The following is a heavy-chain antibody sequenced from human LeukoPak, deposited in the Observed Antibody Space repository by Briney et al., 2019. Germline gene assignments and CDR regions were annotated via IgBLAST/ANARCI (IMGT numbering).Heavy chain of an antibody. Sequence: GGSLRLSCAASGFTFSAFGMNWVRQAPGKGLEWVSTITNSGGSTYYVDSVKGRFTISRDNSKNTLYLQMNSLRAEDTAKYYCAKDYCGKFCSAVWGQGTTVTVSS. D-gene: IGHD3-9*01. V-gene: IGHV3-23*01. CDR1: GFTFSAFG. CDR2: ITNSGGST. CDR3: AKDYCGKFCSAV. J-gene: IGHJ6*02.